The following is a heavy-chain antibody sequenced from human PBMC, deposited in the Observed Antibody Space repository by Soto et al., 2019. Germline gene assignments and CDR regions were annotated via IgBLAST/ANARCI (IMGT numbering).Heavy chain of an antibody. D-gene: IGHD4-17*01. V-gene: IGHV4-4*08. CDR3: ARDNYGDGMDV. Sequence: QVQLQESGPGLVKPSETLSLTCTVSGDSIISSYWSWIRQPPGKGLEWIGYMHTNGVSNFNPSLKSRVSLSLDTSQNQFSLKLTSVTAADTAVYYCARDNYGDGMDVWGHGTTVAVSS. J-gene: IGHJ6*02. CDR2: MHTNGVS. CDR1: GDSIISSY.